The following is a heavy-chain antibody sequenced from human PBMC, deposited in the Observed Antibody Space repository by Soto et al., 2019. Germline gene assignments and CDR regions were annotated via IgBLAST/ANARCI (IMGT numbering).Heavy chain of an antibody. D-gene: IGHD4-17*01. CDR3: ARRHLDYGDYDDAFDI. CDR2: IHPGDSDT. Sequence: PWESLKISCKGSGYSFTSYWIGWVRQMPGKGLEWMGTIHPGDSDTRYSPSFQGQVTISADKSISTAYLQWSSLKASDTAMYYCARRHLDYGDYDDAFDIWGQGTMVTVSS. CDR1: GYSFTSYW. J-gene: IGHJ3*02. V-gene: IGHV5-51*01.